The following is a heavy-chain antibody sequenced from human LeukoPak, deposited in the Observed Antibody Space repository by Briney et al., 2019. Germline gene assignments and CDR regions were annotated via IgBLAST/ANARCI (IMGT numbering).Heavy chain of an antibody. D-gene: IGHD3-9*01. V-gene: IGHV1-69*13. J-gene: IGHJ4*02. Sequence: GASAKVSCKASGGTFSSYAISWVRQAPGQGLEWMGGIIRIFATANYAQKFQGRVTITADESTSTAYMELSSLRSEDTAVYYCARDSVNYDILTGHPAAMWYFDYWGQGTLVTASA. CDR3: ARDSVNYDILTGHPAAMWYFDY. CDR2: IIRIFATA. CDR1: GGTFSSYA.